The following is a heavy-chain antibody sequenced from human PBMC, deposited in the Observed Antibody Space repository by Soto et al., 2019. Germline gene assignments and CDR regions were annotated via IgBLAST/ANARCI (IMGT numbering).Heavy chain of an antibody. J-gene: IGHJ4*02. D-gene: IGHD5-18*01. CDR3: ARDPYSYGPIDY. V-gene: IGHV3-48*01. Sequence: EVQLVESGGGLVQPGGSLRLSCAASGFTFSSYSMNWVRQAPGKGLEWVSYISSSSSTIYYADSVKGRFTISRDNAKNSLDMEMNSMRAEDTAVYYCARDPYSYGPIDYWGQGTLVTVSS. CDR1: GFTFSSYS. CDR2: ISSSSSTI.